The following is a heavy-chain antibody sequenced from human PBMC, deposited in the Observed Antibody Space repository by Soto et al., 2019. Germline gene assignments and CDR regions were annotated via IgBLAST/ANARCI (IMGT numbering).Heavy chain of an antibody. CDR3: ARDGEGPSRNFDY. J-gene: IGHJ4*02. CDR2: IRGSGSEA. CDR1: GFTFSTYA. V-gene: IGHV3-23*01. D-gene: IGHD3-10*01. Sequence: EVQLLESGGGLVQPGGSLRLSCAASGFTFSTYAMSWVRQAPGKGLEWVSAIRGSGSEAFYADSVKGRFTISRDNSKNTLYLQINSRRAEDTALFYCARDGEGPSRNFDYWGQGTLVTVSS.